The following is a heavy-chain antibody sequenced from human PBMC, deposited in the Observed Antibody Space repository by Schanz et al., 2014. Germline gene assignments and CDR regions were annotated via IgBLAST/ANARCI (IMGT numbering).Heavy chain of an antibody. CDR2: ISDSGDTA. CDR3: AKIERNED. V-gene: IGHV3-23*04. J-gene: IGHJ4*02. D-gene: IGHD1-1*01. Sequence: EVQLVQSGGGLVQPGGSLRLSCAASGFTFRGYAMSWVRQAPGRGLEWVSIISDSGDTAYYADSVKGRFTISRDNSKNTLYLQMNSLRAEDTAVYFCAKIERNEDWGQGTLVTVSS. CDR1: GFTFRGYA.